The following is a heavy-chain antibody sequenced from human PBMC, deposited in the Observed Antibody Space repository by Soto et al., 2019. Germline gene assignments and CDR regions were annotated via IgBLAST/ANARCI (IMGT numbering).Heavy chain of an antibody. CDR3: AREHRDGYKHYFDY. J-gene: IGHJ4*02. CDR2: IYYSGST. V-gene: IGHV4-59*01. Sequence: QVQLQESGPGLVKPSETLSLMCTVSGGSISRYYWSWIRQPPGKGLEWIGYIYYSGSTNYNPSLKSRVTISVDTSKNQFSLKLSSVTAADTAVYYCAREHRDGYKHYFDYWGQGTLVTVSS. D-gene: IGHD5-12*01. CDR1: GGSISRYY.